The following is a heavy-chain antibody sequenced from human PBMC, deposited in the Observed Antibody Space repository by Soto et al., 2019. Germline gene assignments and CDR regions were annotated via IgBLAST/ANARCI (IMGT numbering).Heavy chain of an antibody. V-gene: IGHV4-31*03. J-gene: IGHJ4*02. CDR1: GGSISSGGYY. D-gene: IGHD6-6*01. CDR2: IYYSGST. CDR3: ARSGSKGGSSSSAGVDY. Sequence: QVQLQESGPGLVKPSQTLSLTCTVSGGSISSGGYYWSWIRQHPGKGLEWIGYIYYSGSTYYNPSLKSRVTISVDTSKNQSALKLSSVTAADTAVYYCARSGSKGGSSSSAGVDYWGQGTLVTVSS.